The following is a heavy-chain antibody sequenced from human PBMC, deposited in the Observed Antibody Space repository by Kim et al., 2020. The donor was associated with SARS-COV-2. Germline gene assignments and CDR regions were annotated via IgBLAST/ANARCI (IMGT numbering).Heavy chain of an antibody. CDR3: AKGWAVAAERYYDSSGSSYYFDY. V-gene: IGHV3-9*01. D-gene: IGHD3-22*01. Sequence: GGSLRLSCAASGFTFDDYAMHWVRQAPGKGLEWVSGISWNSGSIGYADSVKGRFTISRDNAKNSLYLQMNSLRAEDTALYYCAKGWAVAAERYYDSSGSSYYFDYWGQGTLVTVSS. CDR2: ISWNSGSI. J-gene: IGHJ4*02. CDR1: GFTFDDYA.